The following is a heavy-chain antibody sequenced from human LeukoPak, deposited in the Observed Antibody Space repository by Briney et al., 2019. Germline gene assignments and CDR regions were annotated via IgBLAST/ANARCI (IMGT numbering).Heavy chain of an antibody. CDR3: ARGFYYDSSGYGSMGWYFDL. D-gene: IGHD3-22*01. V-gene: IGHV1-18*01. J-gene: IGHJ2*01. CDR2: ISAYNGNT. CDR1: GYTFTSYG. Sequence: WASVKVSCTASGYTFTSYGISWVRQAPGQGLEWMGWISAYNGNTNYAQKLQGRVTMTTDTSTSTAYMELRSLRSDDTAVYYCARGFYYDSSGYGSMGWYFDLWGRGTLVTVSS.